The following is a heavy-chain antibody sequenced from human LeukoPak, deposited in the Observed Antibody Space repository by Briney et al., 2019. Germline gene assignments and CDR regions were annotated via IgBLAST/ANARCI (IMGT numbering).Heavy chain of an antibody. CDR2: IYYSGST. D-gene: IGHD3-3*01. J-gene: IGHJ3*02. V-gene: IGHV4-59*01. CDR1: GGSISSYY. Sequence: SETLSLTCSVSGGSISSYYWSWIRQPPGKGLEWIGYIYYSGSTNYNPSLKSRVTISVDTSKNQFSLKLSSVTAADTAVYYCARFFYDPDAFDIWGQGTMVTVSS. CDR3: ARFFYDPDAFDI.